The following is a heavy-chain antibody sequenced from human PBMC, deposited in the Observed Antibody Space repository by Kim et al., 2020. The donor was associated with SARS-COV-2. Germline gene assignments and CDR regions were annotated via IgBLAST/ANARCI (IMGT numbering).Heavy chain of an antibody. J-gene: IGHJ4*02. CDR3: ARDRSIGLNYYDRERGGY. CDR2: ISAYNGNT. V-gene: IGHV1-18*01. Sequence: ASVKVSCKASGYTFTSYGISWVRQAPGQGLEWMGWISAYNGNTNYAQKLQGRVTMTTDTSTSTAYMELRSLRSDYTAMYYCARDRSIGLNYYDRERGGYWGQGTLVTVSS. D-gene: IGHD3-22*01. CDR1: GYTFTSYG.